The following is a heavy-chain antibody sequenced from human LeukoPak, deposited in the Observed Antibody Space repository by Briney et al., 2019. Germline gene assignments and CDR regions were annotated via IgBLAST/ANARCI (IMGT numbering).Heavy chain of an antibody. CDR3: ARDANPDTAMVDYFDY. V-gene: IGHV1-46*01. D-gene: IGHD5-18*01. CDR2: INPSGGST. CDR1: GYTFTSYY. J-gene: IGHJ4*02. Sequence: ASATVSCKASGYTFTSYYMHWVRQAPGQGLEWMGIINPSGGSTSYAQKFQGRVTMTRDTSTSTVYMELSSLRSEDTAVYYCARDANPDTAMVDYFDYWGQGTLVTVSS.